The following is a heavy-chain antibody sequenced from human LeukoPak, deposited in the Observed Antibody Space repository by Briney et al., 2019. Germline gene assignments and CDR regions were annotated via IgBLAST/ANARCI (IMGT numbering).Heavy chain of an antibody. Sequence: GGSLRLSCVASGFTFSSHWMHWVRQGPGKGLEWVSRIKSDGRSTNYADSVKGRFTISRDDAKNTLYLQMNSLRAEDTAVYYCARGGRPPEALGDTFDIWGQGTLVTVSS. J-gene: IGHJ3*02. CDR2: IKSDGRST. CDR3: ARGGRPPEALGDTFDI. CDR1: GFTFSSHW. V-gene: IGHV3-74*01. D-gene: IGHD1-26*01.